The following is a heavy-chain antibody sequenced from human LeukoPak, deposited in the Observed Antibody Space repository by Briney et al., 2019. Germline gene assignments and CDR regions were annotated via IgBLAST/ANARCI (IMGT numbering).Heavy chain of an antibody. D-gene: IGHD1-26*01. Sequence: ASVKVSCKASGYTFTDNYIHWVRQAPGRGLEWMGRINPNSGATNYAQNFLGRVTMARDTSISTAYMELNSLTSDDTAVYYCARVLFRGSSRFDYWGQGTLVTVSS. CDR3: ARVLFRGSSRFDY. J-gene: IGHJ4*02. CDR1: GYTFTDNY. V-gene: IGHV1-2*06. CDR2: INPNSGAT.